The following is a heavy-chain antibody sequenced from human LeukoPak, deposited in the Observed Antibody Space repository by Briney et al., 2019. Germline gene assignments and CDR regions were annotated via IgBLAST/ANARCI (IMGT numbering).Heavy chain of an antibody. CDR3: ARDRGGWYKDALDV. Sequence: GWSLRLSCAASGFTFSSFGMHWVRQAPGKGLEWMAVISYDGNKKYYADSIKGRFTISRDNSKNTIFLEVNSLRLEDTAIYYCARDRGGWYKDALDVWGQGTMVTVSS. V-gene: IGHV3-30*19. D-gene: IGHD6-19*01. CDR1: GFTFSSFG. J-gene: IGHJ3*01. CDR2: ISYDGNKK.